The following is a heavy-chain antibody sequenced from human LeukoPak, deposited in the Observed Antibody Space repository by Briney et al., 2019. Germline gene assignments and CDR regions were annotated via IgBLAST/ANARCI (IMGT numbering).Heavy chain of an antibody. CDR2: IRYDGSNK. V-gene: IGHV3-30*02. CDR1: GFTFSSYG. D-gene: IGHD6-19*01. CDR3: ARDVSSSGWYGVALDY. J-gene: IGHJ4*02. Sequence: GGSLRLSCAASGFTFSSYGMHWVRQAPGKGLEWVAFIRYDGSNKYYADSVKGRFTISRDNAKNSLYLQMNSLRAEDTAVYYCARDVSSSGWYGVALDYWGQGTLVTVSS.